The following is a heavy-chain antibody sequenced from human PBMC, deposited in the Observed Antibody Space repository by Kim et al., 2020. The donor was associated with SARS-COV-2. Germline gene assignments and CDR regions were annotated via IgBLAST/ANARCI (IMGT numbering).Heavy chain of an antibody. J-gene: IGHJ4*02. D-gene: IGHD3-16*02. V-gene: IGHV4-38-2*02. CDR1: GYSISSGYY. Sequence: SETLSLTCTVSGYSISSGYYWGWIRQPPGKGLVWIGSIYHSGSTYYNPSLKSRVTISVDTSKNQLSLKLSSVTAADTAVYYCAGLKLRLGEVSLYSDYWGQGTLVTVSS. CDR2: IYHSGST. CDR3: AGLKLRLGEVSLYSDY.